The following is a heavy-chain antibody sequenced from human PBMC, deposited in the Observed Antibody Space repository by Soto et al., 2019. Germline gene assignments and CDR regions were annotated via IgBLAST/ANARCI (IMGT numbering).Heavy chain of an antibody. J-gene: IGHJ4*02. CDR3: ARLGATVTAFDY. Sequence: SETLSLTCTVSGGSISSYYWSWIRQPPGKGLEWIGYIYYSGSTNYNPSLKSRVTISVDTSKNQFSLKLSSVTAADTAVYYCARLGATVTAFDYWGQGTLVTVSS. CDR2: IYYSGST. CDR1: GGSISSYY. V-gene: IGHV4-59*08. D-gene: IGHD4-17*01.